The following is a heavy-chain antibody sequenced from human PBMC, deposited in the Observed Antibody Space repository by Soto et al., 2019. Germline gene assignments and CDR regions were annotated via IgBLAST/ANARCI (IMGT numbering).Heavy chain of an antibody. CDR1: GGSFSGYY. V-gene: IGHV4-34*01. D-gene: IGHD3-3*01. CDR3: ASVWSGYYPQGDYFDY. J-gene: IGHJ4*02. Sequence: SETLSLTCAVYGGSFSGYYWSWIRQPPGKGLEWIGEINHSGSTNYNPSLKSRVTISVDTSKNQFSLKLSSVTAADTAVYYCASVWSGYYPQGDYFDYWGQGTLVTVSS. CDR2: INHSGST.